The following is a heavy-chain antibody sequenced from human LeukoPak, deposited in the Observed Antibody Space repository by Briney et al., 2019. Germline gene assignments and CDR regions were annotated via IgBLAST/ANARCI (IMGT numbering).Heavy chain of an antibody. CDR2: ISAYNGNT. CDR1: GYTFTSYG. J-gene: IGHJ4*02. D-gene: IGHD4-17*01. V-gene: IGHV1-18*01. Sequence: ASVRVSCTASGYTFTSYGISWVRQAPGQGLEWMGWISAYNGNTNYAQTLQGRVTMTTDTSTSTAYMELRSLRSDDTAVYYCARDLTGYGDYGRIDYWGQGTLVTVSS. CDR3: ARDLTGYGDYGRIDY.